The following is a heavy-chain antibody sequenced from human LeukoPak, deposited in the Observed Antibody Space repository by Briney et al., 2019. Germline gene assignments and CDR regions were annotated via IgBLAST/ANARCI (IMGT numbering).Heavy chain of an antibody. CDR2: RYYGGSA. CDR1: GFTVSDCPYY. J-gene: IGHJ3*02. Sequence: SSQTLSLTCNVSGFTVSDCPYYWTWLRQHQGKGLDSTVYRYYGGSAKYNPSLKSRLTISIDTSKNQFSLQLSSVTAADTATYYCATPYCSGISCLDVFNMWGQGTRVTVSS. D-gene: IGHD2-2*01. V-gene: IGHV4-31*03. CDR3: ATPYCSGISCLDVFNM.